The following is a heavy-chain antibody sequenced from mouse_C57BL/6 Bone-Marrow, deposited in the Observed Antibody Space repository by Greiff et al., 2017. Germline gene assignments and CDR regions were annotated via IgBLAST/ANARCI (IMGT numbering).Heavy chain of an antibody. CDR3: AGRGWLYAMDY. J-gene: IGHJ4*01. D-gene: IGHD1-1*02. Sequence: DVMLVESGGGLVKPGGSLKLSCAASGFTFSDYGMHWVRQAPEKGLEWVAYISSGSSTIYYADTLKGRFTIAGDKAKNTLFLQMTRLSSEDTAMYYCAGRGWLYAMDYWGQGTSVTVSS. V-gene: IGHV5-17*01. CDR1: GFTFSDYG. CDR2: ISSGSSTI.